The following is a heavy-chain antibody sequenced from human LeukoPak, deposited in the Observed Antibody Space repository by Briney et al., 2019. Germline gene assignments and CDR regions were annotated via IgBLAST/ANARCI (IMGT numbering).Heavy chain of an antibody. V-gene: IGHV4-38-2*01. Sequence: PSETLSLTCAVSGYSISSGYYWGWIRQPPGKGLEWIGSIYHSGSTYYNPSLKSRVTISVDTSKNQFSLKLSSVTAADTAVYYCARHKSEYYYDSSGYPADWGQGTLVTVS. CDR2: IYHSGST. D-gene: IGHD3-22*01. J-gene: IGHJ4*02. CDR1: GYSISSGYY. CDR3: ARHKSEYYYDSSGYPAD.